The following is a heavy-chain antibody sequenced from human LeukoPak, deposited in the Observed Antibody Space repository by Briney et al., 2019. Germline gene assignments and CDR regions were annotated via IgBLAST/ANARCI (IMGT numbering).Heavy chain of an antibody. D-gene: IGHD2-2*01. Sequence: PGGSLRLSCAASGFTFSSYAMSWVRQAPGKGLEWVSAISGSGGSTYYADSVKGRFTISRDNSKNTLYLQMNSLRAEDTAVYYCAKLYENQLSSNWFDPWGQGTLVTVSS. CDR2: ISGSGGST. CDR3: AKLYENQLSSNWFDP. V-gene: IGHV3-23*01. CDR1: GFTFSSYA. J-gene: IGHJ5*02.